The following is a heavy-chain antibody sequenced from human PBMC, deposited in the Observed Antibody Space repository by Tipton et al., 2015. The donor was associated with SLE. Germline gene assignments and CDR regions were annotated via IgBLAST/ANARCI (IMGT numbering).Heavy chain of an antibody. CDR2: ISYRGGPT. Sequence: SLRLSCAASGLNFGIFGINWVRQIPGRGLEWLAISYRGGPTYYADSVKGRFTVSRDESTSTLYLQMDSLTGGDTAVYYYARDNYYDFWSGYSQYNWFDPWGQGTLVTVSS. D-gene: IGHD3-3*01. J-gene: IGHJ5*02. CDR3: ARDNYYDFWSGYSQYNWFDP. CDR1: GLNFGIFG. V-gene: IGHV3-23*03.